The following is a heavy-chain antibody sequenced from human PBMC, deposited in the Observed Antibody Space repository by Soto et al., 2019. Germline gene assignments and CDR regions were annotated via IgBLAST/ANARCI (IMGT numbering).Heavy chain of an antibody. D-gene: IGHD6-19*01. CDR3: AKDRAAVAGVAGWFDP. Sequence: EVQLLESGGGLVQPGGSLRLSCAASGFTFSSYAMSWVRQAPGKGLEWVSAISGSGGSTYYADSVKGRFTISRDNSKNTLYLQMNSLRAEDTAVYYCAKDRAAVAGVAGWFDPWGQGTLVIVSS. CDR1: GFTFSSYA. V-gene: IGHV3-23*01. J-gene: IGHJ5*02. CDR2: ISGSGGST.